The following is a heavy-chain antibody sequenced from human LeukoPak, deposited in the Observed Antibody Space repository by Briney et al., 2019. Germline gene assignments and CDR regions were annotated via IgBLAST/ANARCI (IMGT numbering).Heavy chain of an antibody. CDR3: ARHAPGGAFDI. CDR2: ISYSGST. D-gene: IGHD3-16*01. Sequence: SETLSLTCSISGGSISSSYWSWIRQPPGKGLEWIGYISYSGSTNYNPSLRSRVNTSVDTSKHHFSLKLRSVTAADTAMYYCARHAPGGAFDIWGQGTMVTVSS. V-gene: IGHV4-59*12. CDR1: GGSISSSY. J-gene: IGHJ3*02.